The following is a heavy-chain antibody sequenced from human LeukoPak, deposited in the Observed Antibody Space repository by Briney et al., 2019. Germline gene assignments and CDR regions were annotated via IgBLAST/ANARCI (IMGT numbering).Heavy chain of an antibody. CDR2: ISGSGGTT. D-gene: IGHD3-3*01. CDR1: GFTLSSYA. J-gene: IGHJ4*02. Sequence: GESLRLSCAASGFTLSSYAMSWVPQAPGKGLEWVSGISGSGGTTHYADSVKGRFTISRDNSKNSLYLQMNSLRAEDTAVYYCARDITIFGVGTSGYWGQGTLVTVSS. CDR3: ARDITIFGVGTSGY. V-gene: IGHV3-23*01.